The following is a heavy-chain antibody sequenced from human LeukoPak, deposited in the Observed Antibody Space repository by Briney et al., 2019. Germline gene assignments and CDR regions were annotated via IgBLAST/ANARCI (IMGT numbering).Heavy chain of an antibody. J-gene: IGHJ3*02. Sequence: SETLSLTCAVYGGSFSGYYWSWIRQPPGKGLEWIGEINHSGSTNYNPSLKSRVTIAVDTSKNQFSLKLSSVTAADTAVYYCPRKLRFLVIRGQGTMVTVS. V-gene: IGHV4-34*01. CDR1: GGSFSGYY. CDR2: INHSGST. D-gene: IGHD3-3*01. CDR3: PRKLRFLVI.